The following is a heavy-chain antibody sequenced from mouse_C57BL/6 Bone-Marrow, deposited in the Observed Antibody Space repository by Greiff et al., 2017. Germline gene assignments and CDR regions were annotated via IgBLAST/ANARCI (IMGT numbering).Heavy chain of an antibody. CDR3: TRWDIYYYGPFAY. CDR1: GYTFTDYE. CDR2: IDPETGGT. V-gene: IGHV1-15*01. Sequence: QVQLQQSGAELVRPGASVTLSCKASGYTFTDYEMHWVKQTPVHGLEWIGAIDPETGGTAYNQKFKGKAILTADKSSSTAYMELRSLTSEDSAVYYCTRWDIYYYGPFAYWGQGTLVTVSA. J-gene: IGHJ3*01. D-gene: IGHD1-1*01.